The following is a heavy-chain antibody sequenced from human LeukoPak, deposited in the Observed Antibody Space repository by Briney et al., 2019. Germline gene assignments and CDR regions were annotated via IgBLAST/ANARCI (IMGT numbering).Heavy chain of an antibody. CDR2: INPNSGGT. D-gene: IGHD3-22*01. CDR3: ASGIATYYYDSSGYPGLAYYYYGMDV. J-gene: IGHJ6*02. Sequence: ASVKVSCKASGYIFTGNYMRWVRQAPGQGLEWMGWINPNSGGTNYGQKFQGRVTMTRDTSISTAYMELSRLRSDDTAVYYCASGIATYYYDSSGYPGLAYYYYGMDVRGQGTTVTVSS. CDR1: GYIFTGNY. V-gene: IGHV1-2*02.